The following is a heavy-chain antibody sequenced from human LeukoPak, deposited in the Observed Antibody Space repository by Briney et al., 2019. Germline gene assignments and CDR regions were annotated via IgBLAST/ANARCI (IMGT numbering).Heavy chain of an antibody. D-gene: IGHD7-27*01. V-gene: IGHV1-46*01. J-gene: IGHJ4*02. CDR2: INPSGGST. CDR3: ARGRLSGDRALDY. CDR1: GYTFSSNH. Sequence: ASVKVSGRASGYTFSSNHMHWVRQAPGQGLEWMGIINPSGGSTSYAQKFQGRVTMTRDTSTSTVYMELSSLRSEDTAVYYCARGRLSGDRALDYWGQGTLVTVSS.